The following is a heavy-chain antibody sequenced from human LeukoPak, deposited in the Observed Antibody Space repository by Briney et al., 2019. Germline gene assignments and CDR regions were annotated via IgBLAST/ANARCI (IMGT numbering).Heavy chain of an antibody. CDR2: VSGSAGGT. Sequence: GGSLRLSCAASGFTFSSYAVMWVRQAPGKGLEWVSTVSGSAGGTYYADSVKGRFTISRDNSKNTLYLLMNSLRAEDTAVYYCAKGAAAGLVDWFDPWGQGTLVAVSS. V-gene: IGHV3-23*01. CDR1: GFTFSSYA. J-gene: IGHJ5*02. CDR3: AKGAAAGLVDWFDP. D-gene: IGHD6-13*01.